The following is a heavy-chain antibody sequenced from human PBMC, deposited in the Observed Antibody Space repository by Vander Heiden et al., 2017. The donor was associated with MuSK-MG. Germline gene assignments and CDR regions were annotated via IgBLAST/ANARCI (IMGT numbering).Heavy chain of an antibody. V-gene: IGHV4-31*03. CDR1: GGSISRGGYY. J-gene: IGHJ4*02. D-gene: IGHD6-19*01. CDR3: ARGIIAVADIDY. CDR2: IYYSGST. Sequence: QVQLQESGPGLVQPSQTLSLTCTFSGGSISRGGYYWSWIRQHPGKGLEWIGYIYYSGSTYYNPSLKSRVTISVDTSKNQFSLKLSSVTAADTAVYYCARGIIAVADIDYWGQGTLVTVSS.